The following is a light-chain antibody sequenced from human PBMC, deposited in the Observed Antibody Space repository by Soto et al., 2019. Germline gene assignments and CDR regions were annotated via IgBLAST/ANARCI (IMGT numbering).Light chain of an antibody. CDR3: QQYGSLPET. CDR2: GAS. V-gene: IGKV3-20*01. CDR1: QIILSN. Sequence: EIMLKHSPDTLSLSPGERVTLSCRASQIILSNLAWYQQKPGQAPRLLIYGASARALGIPDRFSGSGSGTDFTLTISRLEPEDFTVYYCQQYGSLPETFGQGTKVDIK. J-gene: IGKJ1*01.